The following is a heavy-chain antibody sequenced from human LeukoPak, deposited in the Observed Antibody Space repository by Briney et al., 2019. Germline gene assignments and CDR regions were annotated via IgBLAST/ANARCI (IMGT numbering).Heavy chain of an antibody. Sequence: PGGSLRLSCSASGFTFTNAWMSWVRQAPGKGLEWVGRIKSKTDGGTTDYAAPVKGRFSISRDDSKNTLYLQMDSLKSEDTAVYYCQGGRFWGQGTLVTVSS. CDR1: GFTFTNAW. CDR3: QGGRF. V-gene: IGHV3-15*01. J-gene: IGHJ4*02. CDR2: IKSKTDGGTT. D-gene: IGHD1-26*01.